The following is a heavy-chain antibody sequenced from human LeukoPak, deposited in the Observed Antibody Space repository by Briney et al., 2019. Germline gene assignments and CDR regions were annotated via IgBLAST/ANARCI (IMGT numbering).Heavy chain of an antibody. V-gene: IGHV3-23*01. J-gene: IGHJ4*02. Sequence: GGSLRLSCAASGFTFSSYAMSWVRQAPGKGLKWVSAISGSGGSTYYADSVKGRFTISRDNSKNTLYLQMNSLRAEDTAVYYCAKSFYYYGSGSYYNDWGQGTLVTVSS. CDR2: ISGSGGST. CDR1: GFTFSSYA. CDR3: AKSFYYYGSGSYYND. D-gene: IGHD3-10*01.